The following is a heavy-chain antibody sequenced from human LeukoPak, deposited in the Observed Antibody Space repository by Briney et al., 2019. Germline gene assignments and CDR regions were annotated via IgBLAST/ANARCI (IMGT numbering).Heavy chain of an antibody. J-gene: IGHJ4*02. CDR2: ISSNSNI. CDR3: ARATRGVASDFDY. Sequence: GGSLRLSCAASGFTFSSYSMSWVRQAPGKGLEWVSSISSNSNIYYADSVKGRFTISRDNAKNSLYLQMNSLGAEDTAVYYCARATRGVASDFDYWGQGTLVTVSS. V-gene: IGHV3-21*01. CDR1: GFTFSSYS. D-gene: IGHD2-15*01.